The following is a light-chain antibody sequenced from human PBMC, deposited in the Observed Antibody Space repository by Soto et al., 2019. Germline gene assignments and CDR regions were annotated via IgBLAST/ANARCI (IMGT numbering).Light chain of an antibody. V-gene: IGLV2-14*01. J-gene: IGLJ3*02. Sequence: QSALTQPASVSGSPGQSITISCTSSDVGDYKYVSWYQQHPGKAPKLIIFEVSNRPSGVSNRFSGSKSGNTASLTISGLQAEDEADYYCSSYTSSSTWVFGGGTKVTVL. CDR2: EVS. CDR1: SSDVGDYKY. CDR3: SSYTSSSTWV.